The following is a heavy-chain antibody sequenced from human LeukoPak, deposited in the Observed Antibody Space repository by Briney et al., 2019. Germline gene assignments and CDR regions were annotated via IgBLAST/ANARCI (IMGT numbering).Heavy chain of an antibody. D-gene: IGHD3-10*01. Sequence: GRSLRLSCAASGFTFSSYGMHWVRQAPGKGLEWVAVISYDGSNKYYADSVKGRFTISRDNSKNTLYLQMNSLRAEDTAVYYCAKDLDGSGSLDYWGQGTLVTVSS. CDR1: GFTFSSYG. J-gene: IGHJ4*02. CDR3: AKDLDGSGSLDY. V-gene: IGHV3-30*18. CDR2: ISYDGSNK.